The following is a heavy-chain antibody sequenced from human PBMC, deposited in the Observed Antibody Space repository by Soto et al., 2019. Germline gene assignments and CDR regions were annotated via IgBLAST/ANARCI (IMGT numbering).Heavy chain of an antibody. CDR3: AEMVDY. D-gene: IGHD2-8*01. J-gene: IGHJ4*02. V-gene: IGHV4-34*08. Sequence: GSLRLSCGASGVTLIRYSNSWGRPAPGKGVGGVGGNNHSGSTNYNPSLKSRVTISVDTSKNLFSLKLRSVAVSDTAGYYWAEMVDYWGQGTLVTVSS. CDR2: NNHSGST. CDR1: GVTLIRYS.